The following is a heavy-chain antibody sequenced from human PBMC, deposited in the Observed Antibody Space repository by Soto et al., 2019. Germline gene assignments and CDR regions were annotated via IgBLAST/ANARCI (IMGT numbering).Heavy chain of an antibody. CDR2: ITPIFGTT. J-gene: IGHJ4*02. V-gene: IGHV1-69*01. CDR1: GVTFTTHE. Sequence: QVQLVQSGAEVRKTGSSVKVSCRAYGVTFTTHEFSWVRQAPGQCPEWMRGITPIFGTTKYAPKFQSRVTITADESTSTVYMELRSLRSDDTAVYYCARDQYRHGSGTYYVTGWDHWGQGTLVTVSS. CDR3: ARDQYRHGSGTYYVTGWDH. D-gene: IGHD3-10*01.